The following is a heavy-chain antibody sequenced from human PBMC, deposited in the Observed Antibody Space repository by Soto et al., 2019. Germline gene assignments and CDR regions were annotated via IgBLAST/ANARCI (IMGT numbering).Heavy chain of an antibody. CDR1: GDSISNGGYS. V-gene: IGHV4-30-2*01. D-gene: IGHD3-22*01. J-gene: IGHJ4*02. CDR3: ARDSRSGYDLEY. CDR2: MYHSGGT. Sequence: QLQLQESGSRLVKPSQTLSLTCAVSGDSISNGGYSWNWIRQPPGKGLEWIGYMYHSGGTDYNPSLKSRVTITVDSSNNQFSLQLNSVTAADTAVYYCARDSRSGYDLEYWGQGTLVTVSS.